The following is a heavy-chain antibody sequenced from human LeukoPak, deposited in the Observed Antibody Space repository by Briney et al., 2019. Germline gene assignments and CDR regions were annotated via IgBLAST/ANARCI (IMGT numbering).Heavy chain of an antibody. Sequence: GGSLRLSCAASGFTFSSYGMHWVRQAPGKGLEWVAVISYDGSNKYYADSVKGRFAISRDNSKNTLYLQMNSLRAEDTAVYYCAKEGYSWAFDIWGQGTMVTVSS. CDR3: AKEGYSWAFDI. J-gene: IGHJ3*02. CDR2: ISYDGSNK. D-gene: IGHD1-26*01. V-gene: IGHV3-30*18. CDR1: GFTFSSYG.